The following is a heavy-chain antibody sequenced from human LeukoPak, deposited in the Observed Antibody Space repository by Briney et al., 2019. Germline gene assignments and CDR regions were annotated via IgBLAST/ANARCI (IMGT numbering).Heavy chain of an antibody. D-gene: IGHD6-13*01. Sequence: GGSLRLSCAASGFTFSSYAMSGVRQAPGKGLEWVSGISGNGVNTYHADSVKGRFTISRDNAKNSLYLQMSSLRVEDTAVYYCTRRPYSSSWYYFDYWGQGTLVTVSS. CDR2: ISGNGVNT. V-gene: IGHV3-23*01. CDR3: TRRPYSSSWYYFDY. CDR1: GFTFSSYA. J-gene: IGHJ4*02.